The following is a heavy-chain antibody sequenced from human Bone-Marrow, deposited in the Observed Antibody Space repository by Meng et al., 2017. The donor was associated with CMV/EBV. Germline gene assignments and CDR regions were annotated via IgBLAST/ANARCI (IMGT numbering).Heavy chain of an antibody. CDR2: ISSSGSTI. D-gene: IGHD3-3*01. J-gene: IGHJ4*02. CDR1: GFTFSDYY. V-gene: IGHV3-11*04. Sequence: GESLKISCAASGFTFSDYYMSWIRQAPGKGLEWVSYISSSGSTIYYADSVKGRFTISRDNAKNSLYLQMNSLRAEDTAVYYCASGQYYDFWSGYQNLDYWGQGTLVTVSS. CDR3: ASGQYYDFWSGYQNLDY.